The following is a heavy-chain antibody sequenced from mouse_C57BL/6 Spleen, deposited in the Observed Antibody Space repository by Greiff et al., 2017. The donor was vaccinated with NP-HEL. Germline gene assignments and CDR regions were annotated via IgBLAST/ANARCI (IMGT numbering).Heavy chain of an antibody. J-gene: IGHJ4*01. Sequence: QVQLKQPGAELVMPGASVKLSCKASGYTFTSYWMHWVKQRPGQGLEWIGEIDPSDSYTNYNQKFKGKSTLTVDKSSSTAYMQLSSLTSEDSAVYYCARSSAYYSNLNAMDYWGQGTSVTVSS. CDR1: GYTFTSYW. D-gene: IGHD2-5*01. V-gene: IGHV1-69*01. CDR2: IDPSDSYT. CDR3: ARSSAYYSNLNAMDY.